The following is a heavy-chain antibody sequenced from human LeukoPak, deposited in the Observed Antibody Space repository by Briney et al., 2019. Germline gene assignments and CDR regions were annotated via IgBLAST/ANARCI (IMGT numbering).Heavy chain of an antibody. J-gene: IGHJ5*02. Sequence: SQTLSLTCTVSGGSISSGDYYWSWIRQPPGKGLEWIGYIYYSGSTYYNPSLKSRVTISVDTSKNQFSLKLSSVTAADTAVYYCARGTYGSGSYNNWCDPWGQGTLVTVSS. CDR1: GGSISSGDYY. V-gene: IGHV4-30-4*08. D-gene: IGHD3-10*01. CDR2: IYYSGST. CDR3: ARGTYGSGSYNNWCDP.